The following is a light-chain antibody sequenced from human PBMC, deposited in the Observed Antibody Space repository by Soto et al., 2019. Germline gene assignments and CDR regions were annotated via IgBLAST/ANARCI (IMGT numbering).Light chain of an antibody. J-gene: IGKJ2*01. V-gene: IGKV3-15*01. CDR2: GAS. CDR1: QSISSE. Sequence: EIVMTQSPATLSVSPGERATLSCRASQSISSELAWYQQRSGQPPRLLIYGASTSSTVVPDRFTGSGSGSDFTLTISGLQSEDFAVYYCQQGHNWPLTFGQGNRLEI. CDR3: QQGHNWPLT.